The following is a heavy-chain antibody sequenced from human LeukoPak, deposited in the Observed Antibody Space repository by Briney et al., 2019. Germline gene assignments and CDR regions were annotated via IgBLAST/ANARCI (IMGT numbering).Heavy chain of an antibody. Sequence: SQTLSLTCTVSGSSFNSYYWSWIRQPAGMGLEWIGRIHTSGSAEYNPSLQSRVTLSVDVSKKQFSLKMTSATAADTAVYYCARDIVYLIDEDYGWGQGTLVTVSS. J-gene: IGHJ4*02. CDR2: IHTSGSA. CDR1: GSSFNSYY. V-gene: IGHV4-4*07. CDR3: ARDIVYLIDEDYG. D-gene: IGHD4-17*01.